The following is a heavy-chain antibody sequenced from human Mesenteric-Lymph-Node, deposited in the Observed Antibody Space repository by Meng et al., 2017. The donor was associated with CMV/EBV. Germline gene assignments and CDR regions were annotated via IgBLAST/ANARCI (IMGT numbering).Heavy chain of an antibody. CDR1: GSFSGYY. D-gene: IGHD2-15*01. CDR2: INHSGST. V-gene: IGHV4-34*01. Sequence: GSFSGYYWSWIRQPPGKGLEWIGEINHSGSTNYNPSLKSRVTISVDTSKNQFSLKLSSVTAADTAVYYCAKTQYCDGGSCYEADFDYWGQGTLVTVSS. CDR3: AKTQYCDGGSCYEADFDY. J-gene: IGHJ4*02.